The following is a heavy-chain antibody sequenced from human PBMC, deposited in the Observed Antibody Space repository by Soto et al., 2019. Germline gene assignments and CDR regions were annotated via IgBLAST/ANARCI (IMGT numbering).Heavy chain of an antibody. Sequence: GGSLRLSCAASGFTFNNYAMSWVRQAPGKGLEWVSAISGSGGSTFHPDSVKGRFTISRDNSKNAVYLQMNSLRADDTAIYYCAKDRGNRPGPIGIMDVWGKGTTVTVSS. CDR2: ISGSGGST. D-gene: IGHD1-20*01. V-gene: IGHV3-23*01. CDR3: AKDRGNRPGPIGIMDV. CDR1: GFTFNNYA. J-gene: IGHJ6*03.